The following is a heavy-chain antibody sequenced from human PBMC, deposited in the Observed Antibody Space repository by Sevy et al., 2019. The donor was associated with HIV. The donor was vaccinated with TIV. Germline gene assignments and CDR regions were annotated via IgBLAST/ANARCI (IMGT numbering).Heavy chain of an antibody. V-gene: IGHV3-21*01. Sequence: GGSLRLSCAASGFTFSSYSMNWVRQAPGKGLEWVSSISSSGSYIYYADSVKGRFTISRDNAKNSLYLQMNSLRAEDTAVYYCERDVGLDDVFDIWGQGKMVTVSS. J-gene: IGHJ3*02. CDR3: ERDVGLDDVFDI. D-gene: IGHD1-26*01. CDR1: GFTFSSYS. CDR2: ISSSGSYI.